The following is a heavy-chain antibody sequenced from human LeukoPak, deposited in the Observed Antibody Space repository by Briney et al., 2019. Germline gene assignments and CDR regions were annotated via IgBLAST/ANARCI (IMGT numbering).Heavy chain of an antibody. CDR1: GGSISSGGYY. V-gene: IGHV4-39*01. D-gene: IGHD6-19*01. CDR2: IYYSGST. Sequence: PSETLSLTCTVSGGSISSGGYYWGWIRQPPGKGLEWIGSIYYSGSTYYNPSLKSRVTISVDTSKNQFSLKLSSVTAADTAVYYCARLYSNGWYRRDYWGQGTLVTVSS. CDR3: ARLYSNGWYRRDY. J-gene: IGHJ4*02.